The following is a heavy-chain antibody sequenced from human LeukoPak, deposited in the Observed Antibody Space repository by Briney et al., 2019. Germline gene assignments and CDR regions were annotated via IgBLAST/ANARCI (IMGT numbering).Heavy chain of an antibody. V-gene: IGHV5-51*01. D-gene: IGHD6-13*01. Sequence: GESLKISCKGSGYSFTTYWIGWVRPMPGKGLEWMGIIYPGDSDTRYSPSFQGQVTISADKSISTAYLQWSSLKASDTAMYYCARSLLSSWSAPSWFDPWGQGTLVTVSS. CDR2: IYPGDSDT. CDR3: ARSLLSSWSAPSWFDP. J-gene: IGHJ5*02. CDR1: GYSFTTYW.